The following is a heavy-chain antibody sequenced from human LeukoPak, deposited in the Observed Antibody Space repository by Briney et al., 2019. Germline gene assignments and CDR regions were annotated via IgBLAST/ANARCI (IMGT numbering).Heavy chain of an antibody. D-gene: IGHD5-12*01. Sequence: GGSLRLSCAASGFTFSSYSLNWVRQAPGKGLEWVSSISSSTSYVYYADSVKGRFTISRDNAKNSLYLQMNSLRAEDTAVYYCARAPSGPFYYFDYWGQGTLVTVSS. CDR2: ISSSTSYV. J-gene: IGHJ4*02. CDR1: GFTFSSYS. CDR3: ARAPSGPFYYFDY. V-gene: IGHV3-21*01.